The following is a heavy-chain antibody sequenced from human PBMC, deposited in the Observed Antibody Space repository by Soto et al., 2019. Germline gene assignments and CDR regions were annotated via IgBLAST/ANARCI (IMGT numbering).Heavy chain of an antibody. CDR3: ARDGRYCSSTSCYAYYYGMDV. Sequence: GGSLRLSCAASGFTFSSYSMNWVRHAPGKGLEWVSSISSSSSYIYYADSVKGRFTISRDNAKNSLYLQMNSLRAEDTAVYYCARDGRYCSSTSCYAYYYGMDVWGQGTTVTVSS. J-gene: IGHJ6*02. CDR1: GFTFSSYS. V-gene: IGHV3-21*01. D-gene: IGHD2-2*01. CDR2: ISSSSSYI.